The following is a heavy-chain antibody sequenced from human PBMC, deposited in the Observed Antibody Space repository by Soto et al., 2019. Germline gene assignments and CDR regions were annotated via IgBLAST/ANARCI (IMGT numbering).Heavy chain of an antibody. CDR2: IYYSGST. Sequence: QVQLQESGPGLVKPSQTLSLTCTVSGGSISSGGYYWSWIRQHPGKGLEWIGYIYYSGSTYYNPSLKRRATMSVDTSKNQSSLKLSSVTAADTAVYYCASYTYGSGTYHFDYWGQGTLVTVSS. V-gene: IGHV4-31*03. CDR3: ASYTYGSGTYHFDY. D-gene: IGHD3-10*01. J-gene: IGHJ4*02. CDR1: GGSISSGGYY.